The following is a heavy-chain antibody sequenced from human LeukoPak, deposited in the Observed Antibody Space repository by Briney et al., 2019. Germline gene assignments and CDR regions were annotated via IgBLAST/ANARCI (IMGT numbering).Heavy chain of an antibody. CDR1: GFTFSNSW. CDR2: INEDGSQK. Sequence: GGSPRLSCADSGFTFSNSWMAWVRQVPGKGLEWVANINEDGSQKNYLDSVKGRLTISRDNAKKSLYLQMSSLRVEGTAVYYCARDRAYNRFDYWGQGTLVTVSS. J-gene: IGHJ4*02. V-gene: IGHV3-7*01. CDR3: ARDRAYNRFDY. D-gene: IGHD5-24*01.